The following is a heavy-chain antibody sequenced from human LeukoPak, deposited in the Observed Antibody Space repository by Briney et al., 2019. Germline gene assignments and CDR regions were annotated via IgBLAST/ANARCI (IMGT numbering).Heavy chain of an antibody. CDR3: AKDIAGSGSSYYYYYYGMDV. J-gene: IGHJ6*02. CDR1: GFTFDDYA. CDR2: ISGDGGSA. D-gene: IGHD3-10*01. V-gene: IGHV3-43*02. Sequence: GGSLRLSCAAAGFTFDDYAMHWVRQAPGKGLELVSLISGDGGSAYYADSVKGRFTISRDNSKNSPYLQMNSLRTEDTALYYCAKDIAGSGSSYYYYYYGMDVWGQGTTVTVSS.